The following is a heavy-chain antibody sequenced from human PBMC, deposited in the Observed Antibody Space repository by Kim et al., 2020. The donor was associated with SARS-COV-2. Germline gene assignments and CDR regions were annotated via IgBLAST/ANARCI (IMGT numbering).Heavy chain of an antibody. CDR3: ARDLGWELRNYYYGMDV. J-gene: IGHJ6*02. D-gene: IGHD1-26*01. Sequence: VKGRFTISRDNSKNTRYRQMNSLRAEDTAVYYCARDLGWELRNYYYGMDVWGQGTTVTVSS. V-gene: IGHV3-30*01.